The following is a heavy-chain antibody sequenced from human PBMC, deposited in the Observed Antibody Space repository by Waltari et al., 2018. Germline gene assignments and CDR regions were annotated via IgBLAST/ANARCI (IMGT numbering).Heavy chain of an antibody. Sequence: VQLVESGGGVVQPGRSLRLSCAASGFTFSSYGMHWVRQAPGKGLEWVAVIWYDGSNKYYADSVKGRFTISRDNSKNTLYLQMNSLRAEDTAVYYCARDSMAAPSDYWGQGTLVTVSS. V-gene: IGHV3-33*01. D-gene: IGHD2-15*01. CDR3: ARDSMAAPSDY. CDR2: IWYDGSNK. CDR1: GFTFSSYG. J-gene: IGHJ4*02.